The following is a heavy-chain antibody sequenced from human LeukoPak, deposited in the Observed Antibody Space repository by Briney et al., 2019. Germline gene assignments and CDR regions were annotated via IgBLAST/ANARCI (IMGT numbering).Heavy chain of an antibody. CDR3: ARGSEYDFWSGYPYHYFDY. D-gene: IGHD3-3*01. J-gene: IGHJ4*02. V-gene: IGHV1-46*01. Sequence: GASVKVSCKASGYTFTSYYMHWVRQAPGQGLEWMGIINPSGGSTSYAQKFQGRVAMTRDTSTSTVYMELSSLRSEDTAVYYCARGSEYDFWSGYPYHYFDYWGQGTLVTVSS. CDR2: INPSGGST. CDR1: GYTFTSYY.